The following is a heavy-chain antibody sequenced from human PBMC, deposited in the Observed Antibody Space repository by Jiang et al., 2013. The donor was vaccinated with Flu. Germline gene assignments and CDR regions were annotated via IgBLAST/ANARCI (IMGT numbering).Heavy chain of an antibody. D-gene: IGHD6-6*01. J-gene: IGHJ4*02. V-gene: IGHV5-10-1*04. CDR2: IDPSDSYT. CDR3: ARPGSSYPTWFDY. CDR1: GYSFTSYW. Sequence: GAEVKKPGESLRISCKGSGYSFTSYWISWVRQMPGKGLEWMGRIDPSDSYTNYSPSFQGQVTISADKSISTAYLQWSSLKASDTAMYYCARPGSSYPTWFDYWGQGTLVTVSS.